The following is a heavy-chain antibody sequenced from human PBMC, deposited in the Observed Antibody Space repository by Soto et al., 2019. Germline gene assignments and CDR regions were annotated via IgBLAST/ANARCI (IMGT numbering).Heavy chain of an antibody. Sequence: SETLSLTCIVSGESVTSGSYYWTWLRQPPGKGLEWIGYISYTGRTKYNPSLQSRVTISVDASKNDFSLNLSSVTAADTAVYFCARGWGLLPYYVMNVWGHGTAVTVSS. D-gene: IGHD2-21*02. CDR3: ARGWGLLPYYVMNV. CDR1: GESVTSGSYY. V-gene: IGHV4-61*03. CDR2: ISYTGRT. J-gene: IGHJ6*02.